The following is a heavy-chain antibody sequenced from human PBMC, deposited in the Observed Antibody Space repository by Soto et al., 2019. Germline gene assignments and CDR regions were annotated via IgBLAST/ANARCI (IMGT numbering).Heavy chain of an antibody. D-gene: IGHD1-1*01. J-gene: IGHJ3*01. V-gene: IGHV1-18*01. CDR2: ISGHNGKT. CDR1: GYTFTTYG. Sequence: QVHLVQSGAEVKKPGASVKVSCNSSGYTFTTYGVAWLRQVPGQGLEWMGWISGHNGKTFYAQSFQDRVTMTTDTSTSTAYMELRSLRSDDTAVYFCARERPLEDSPLADAFDVWGPGTRVTVSS. CDR3: ARERPLEDSPLADAFDV.